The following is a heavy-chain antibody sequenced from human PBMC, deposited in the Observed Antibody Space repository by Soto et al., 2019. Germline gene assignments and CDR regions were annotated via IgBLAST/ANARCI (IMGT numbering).Heavy chain of an antibody. CDR1: GYTFTSYG. V-gene: IGHV1-18*01. J-gene: IGHJ4*02. CDR3: ARDVDYGDYALSPFDY. CDR2: ISAYNGNT. Sequence: EASVKVSCKASGYTFTSYGISWVRQAPGQGLEWMGWISAYNGNTNYAQNLQGRVTMTRDTSTSTAYMELRSLRSDDTAVYYCARDVDYGDYALSPFDYWGQGTLVTVSS. D-gene: IGHD4-17*01.